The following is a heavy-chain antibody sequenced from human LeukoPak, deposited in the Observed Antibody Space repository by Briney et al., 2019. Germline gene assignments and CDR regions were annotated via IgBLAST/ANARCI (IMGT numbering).Heavy chain of an antibody. J-gene: IGHJ5*01. D-gene: IGHD1-26*01. Sequence: PSETLSLTCTVSGGSLSSRNYYWGWLRQPPGKGLEWIGSIYYTGSTYYKPSLRSRVTISVDTSKNQFSLKLSSVTAADTAVYYCARASGSYWWFDSWGQGTLVTVSS. CDR3: ARASGSYWWFDS. CDR1: GGSLSSRNYY. CDR2: IYYTGST. V-gene: IGHV4-39*01.